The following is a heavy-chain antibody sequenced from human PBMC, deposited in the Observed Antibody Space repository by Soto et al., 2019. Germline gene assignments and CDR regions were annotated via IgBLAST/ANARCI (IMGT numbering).Heavy chain of an antibody. V-gene: IGHV4-61*01. CDR1: GGSVISGSYY. CDR3: ARDRDDSTGYYIDY. D-gene: IGHD3-22*01. J-gene: IGHJ4*02. CDR2: IYYSGST. Sequence: SETLSLTCSVSGGSVISGSYYWSWIRQPPGKGLEWIGYIYYSGSTNYNPSLKSRVTMSVDTSKNQFSLKLSSVTAADTAVYYCARDRDDSTGYYIDYWGQGTLVTVSS.